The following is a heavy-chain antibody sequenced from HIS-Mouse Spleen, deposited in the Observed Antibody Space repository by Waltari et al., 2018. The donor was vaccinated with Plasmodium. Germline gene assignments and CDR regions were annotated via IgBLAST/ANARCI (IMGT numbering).Heavy chain of an antibody. J-gene: IGHJ3*02. D-gene: IGHD7-27*01. CDR2: INHSGST. V-gene: IGHV4-34*01. Sequence: QVQLQQWGAGLLKPSAALSPTCSVDGGSFRGYYWTLIRQPPGKGLEWIGEINHSGSTNYNPSLKSRVTISVDTSKNQFSLKLSSVTAADTAVYYCARGQLGIDAFDIWGQGTMVTVSS. CDR1: GGSFRGYY. CDR3: ARGQLGIDAFDI.